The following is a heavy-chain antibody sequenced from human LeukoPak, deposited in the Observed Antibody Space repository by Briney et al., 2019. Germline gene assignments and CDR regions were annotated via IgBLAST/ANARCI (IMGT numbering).Heavy chain of an antibody. CDR1: GGSFSGYY. D-gene: IGHD6-13*01. Sequence: SETLSLTCAVYGGSFSGYYWSWIRQPPGKGLEWIGEINHSGSTNYNPSLKSRVTISVDTSKNQFSLKLSSVTAADTAVYYCARVPQFSAAGLNYYHGMDVWGKGTTVTVSS. V-gene: IGHV4-34*01. J-gene: IGHJ6*04. CDR3: ARVPQFSAAGLNYYHGMDV. CDR2: INHSGST.